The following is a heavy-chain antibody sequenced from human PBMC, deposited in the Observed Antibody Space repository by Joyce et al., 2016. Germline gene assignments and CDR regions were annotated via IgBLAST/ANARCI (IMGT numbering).Heavy chain of an antibody. CDR3: ARERDGYIFDY. J-gene: IGHJ4*02. CDR2: VYYTGNT. D-gene: IGHD5-24*01. CDR1: DDSISSSFYY. Sequence: QLQLPESGPGLVKPSETLSLTCTVSDDSISSSFYYWVWIRQPPGKGLEWIGGVYYTGNTFYNSSLKSRVTISIDTSKKQFSLKVRFVTAADTAVYYGARERDGYIFDYWGQGALVTVSS. V-gene: IGHV4-39*07.